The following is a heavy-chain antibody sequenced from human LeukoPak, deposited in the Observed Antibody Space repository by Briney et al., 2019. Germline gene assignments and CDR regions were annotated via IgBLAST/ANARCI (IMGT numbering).Heavy chain of an antibody. CDR3: ARDYADYVGYFFFDY. D-gene: IGHD4-17*01. Sequence: GGSLRLSCAASGFTFTNYAMNWVRQAPGKGREWGSSFSGGGETTYYADSAKGRFTISRDNSQNTLYLQMNSLRAEDTAVYYCARDYADYVGYFFFDYWGQGTLVTVSS. V-gene: IGHV3-23*01. CDR1: GFTFTNYA. J-gene: IGHJ4*02. CDR2: FSGGGETT.